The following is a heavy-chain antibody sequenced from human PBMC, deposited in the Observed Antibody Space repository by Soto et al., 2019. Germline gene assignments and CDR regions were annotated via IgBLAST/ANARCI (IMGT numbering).Heavy chain of an antibody. CDR3: ARDPMSVSGLVDY. CDR1: GFTFSSYS. Sequence: GSLRLSCAASGFTFSSYSMNWVRQAPGKGLEWVSSISSSSSYIYYADSVKGRFTISRDNAKNSLYLQMNSLRAEDTAVYYCARDPMSVSGLVDYWGQGTLVTVSS. CDR2: ISSSSSYI. J-gene: IGHJ4*02. D-gene: IGHD1-1*01. V-gene: IGHV3-21*01.